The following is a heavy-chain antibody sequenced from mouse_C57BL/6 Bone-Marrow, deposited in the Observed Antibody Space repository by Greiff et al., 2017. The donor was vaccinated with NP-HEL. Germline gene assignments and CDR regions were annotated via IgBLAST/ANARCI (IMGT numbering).Heavy chain of an antibody. V-gene: IGHV3-6*01. CDR1: GYSITSGYY. CDR2: ISYDGSN. D-gene: IGHD1-1*01. CDR3: APSYYGSSGMAY. J-gene: IGHJ3*01. Sequence: VQLKESGPGLVKPSQSLSLTCSVTGYSITSGYYWNWIRQFPGNKLEWMGYISYDGSNNYNPSLKNRISITRDTSKNQFFLKLNSVTTEDTATYYCAPSYYGSSGMAYWGQGTLVTVSA.